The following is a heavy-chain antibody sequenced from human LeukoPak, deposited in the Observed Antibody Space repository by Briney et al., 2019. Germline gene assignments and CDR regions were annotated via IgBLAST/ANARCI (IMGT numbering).Heavy chain of an antibody. V-gene: IGHV3-23*01. CDR3: VRTGWLSEWS. Sequence: GGSLRLSCAASGFTFSSYAMSWVRQAPGKGLEWVSAISGSGGSTYYADSVKGRFTISRDNSKNTLYLQMNSLRDEDTAVYYCVRTGWLSEWSWGQGILVTVSS. CDR1: GFTFSSYA. CDR2: ISGSGGST. D-gene: IGHD3-22*01. J-gene: IGHJ5*02.